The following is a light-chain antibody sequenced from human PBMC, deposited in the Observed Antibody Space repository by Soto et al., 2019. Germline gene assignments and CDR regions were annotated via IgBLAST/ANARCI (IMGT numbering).Light chain of an antibody. J-gene: IGKJ1*01. CDR2: DAS. V-gene: IGKV3-11*01. Sequence: EIVLTHSPGTLSLSPWERATLSCRASQSVSSYLAWYQQKPGQAPRLLIYDASNRATGIPARFSGSGPGTDFTLTISSLEPEDFAVYHCQQYGSSGTFGQGTKVDIK. CDR3: QQYGSSGT. CDR1: QSVSSY.